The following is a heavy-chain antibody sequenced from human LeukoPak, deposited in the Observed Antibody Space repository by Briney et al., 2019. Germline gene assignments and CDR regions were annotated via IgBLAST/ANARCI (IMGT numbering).Heavy chain of an antibody. CDR1: GGSISSTSYY. D-gene: IGHD2-2*01. CDR2: IYYSGTT. Sequence: PSETLSLTCIVSGGSISSTSYYWGWIRQPPGKGLEWIGTIYYSGTTYYNPSLKSRVTISVDTSKNQFSLKLSSVTAADTAVYYCARLVVSAAMGHGLDYWGQGTMVTVS. V-gene: IGHV4-39*01. CDR3: ARLVVSAAMGHGLDY. J-gene: IGHJ4*02.